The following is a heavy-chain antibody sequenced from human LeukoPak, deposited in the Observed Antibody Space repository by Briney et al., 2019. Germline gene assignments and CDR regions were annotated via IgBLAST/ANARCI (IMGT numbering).Heavy chain of an antibody. J-gene: IGHJ4*02. D-gene: IGHD3-22*01. CDR2: ISSSGSTI. CDR1: GFTFSDYY. V-gene: IGHV3-11*01. Sequence: GGSLRLSCAASGFTFSDYYMSWIRQAPGKGLEWVSYISSSGSTIYYADSVKGRFTISRDNAKNSLYLQMNSLRAEDTAVYYCARARLITYYYDSSGPDYWGQGTLVTVSS. CDR3: ARARLITYYYDSSGPDY.